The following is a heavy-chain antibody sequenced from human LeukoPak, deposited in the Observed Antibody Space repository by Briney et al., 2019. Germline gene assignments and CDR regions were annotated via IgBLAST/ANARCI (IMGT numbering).Heavy chain of an antibody. Sequence: GGSLRLSCAASGFTFSSYSMNWVRQAPGKGLEWVSYISSSSSTIYYADSVKGRFTISRDNAKNSLYLQMNSLRAEDTAVYYCARGRCSGGSCYADYWGQGTLVTVSS. V-gene: IGHV3-48*04. J-gene: IGHJ4*02. CDR1: GFTFSSYS. CDR3: ARGRCSGGSCYADY. CDR2: ISSSSSTI. D-gene: IGHD2-15*01.